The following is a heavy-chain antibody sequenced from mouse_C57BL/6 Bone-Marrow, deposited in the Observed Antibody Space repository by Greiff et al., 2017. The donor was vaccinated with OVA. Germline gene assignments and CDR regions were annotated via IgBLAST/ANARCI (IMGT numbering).Heavy chain of an antibody. CDR1: GYTFTSYG. J-gene: IGHJ2*01. CDR3: ARDGSSRRHYFDY. D-gene: IGHD1-1*01. CDR2: IYPRSGNT. Sequence: VQVVESGAELARPGASVKLSCKASGYTFTSYGISWVKQRTGQGLEWIGEIYPRSGNTYYNEKFKGKATLTADKSSSTAYMELRSLTSEDSAVYFCARDGSSRRHYFDYWGQGTTLTVSS. V-gene: IGHV1-81*01.